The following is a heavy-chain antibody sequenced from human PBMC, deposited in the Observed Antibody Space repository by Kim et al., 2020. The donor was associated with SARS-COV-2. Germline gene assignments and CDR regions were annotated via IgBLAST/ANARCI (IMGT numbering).Heavy chain of an antibody. J-gene: IGHJ6*02. D-gene: IGHD5-12*01. CDR1: GFTFSSYW. CDR3: ARDSGDSGYAAYYYYYGMDV. CDR2: IKQDGSEK. Sequence: GGSLRLSCAASGFTFSSYWMSWVRQAPGKGLEWVANIKQDGSEKYYVDSVKGRFTISRDNAKNSLYLQMNSLRAEDTAVYYCARDSGDSGYAAYYYYYGMDVWGQGTTVTVSS. V-gene: IGHV3-7*01.